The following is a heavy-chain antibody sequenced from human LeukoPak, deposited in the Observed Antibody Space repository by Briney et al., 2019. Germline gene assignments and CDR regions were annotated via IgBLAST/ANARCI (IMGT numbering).Heavy chain of an antibody. CDR2: ISTSGST. CDR3: ARQSSTAAASFDF. CDR1: GGSISSYY. V-gene: IGHV4-4*07. J-gene: IGHJ4*02. D-gene: IGHD6-13*01. Sequence: KPSETPSLTCSVSGGSISSYYWTWIRQPAGKGLEWLGRISTSGSTYYNPSLKSRLSLSLDTSRKQLSVNLASVTAADTAVYYCARQSSTAAASFDFWGQGTLVTVSS.